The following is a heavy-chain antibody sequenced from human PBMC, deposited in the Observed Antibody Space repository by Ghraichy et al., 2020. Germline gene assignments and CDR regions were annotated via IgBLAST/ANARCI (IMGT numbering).Heavy chain of an antibody. CDR3: AKDRGFWSGCDY. D-gene: IGHD3-3*01. CDR2: ISWNSGSI. Sequence: GGSLRLSCAASGFTFDDYAMHWVRQAPGKGLEWVSGISWNSGSIGYADSVKGRFTISRDNAKNSLYLQMNSLRAEDTALYYCAKDRGFWSGCDYWGQGTLVTVSS. CDR1: GFTFDDYA. V-gene: IGHV3-9*01. J-gene: IGHJ4*02.